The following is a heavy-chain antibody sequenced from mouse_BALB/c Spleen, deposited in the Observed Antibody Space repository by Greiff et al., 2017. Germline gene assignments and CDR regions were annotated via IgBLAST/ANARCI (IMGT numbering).Heavy chain of an antibody. V-gene: IGHV5-9*03. CDR3: ARYGDY. Sequence: EVMLVESGGGLVKPGGSLKLSCAASGFTFSSYTMSWVRQTPEKRLEWVATISSGGGNTYYPDSVKGRFTISRDNAKNNLYLQMSSLRSEDTALYYCARYGDYWGQGTSVTVSS. J-gene: IGHJ4*01. CDR1: GFTFSSYT. CDR2: ISSGGGNT.